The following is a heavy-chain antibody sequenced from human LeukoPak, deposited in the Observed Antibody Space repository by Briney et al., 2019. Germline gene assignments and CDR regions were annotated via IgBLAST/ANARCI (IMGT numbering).Heavy chain of an antibody. CDR3: ARLMTEMGWFDP. V-gene: IGHV4-39*01. D-gene: IGHD3-16*01. CDR1: GGSISSGTYY. CDR2: IFYSGNT. J-gene: IGHJ5*02. Sequence: SETLSLTCTVPGGSISSGTYYWGWIRQPPGKGLEWIGSIFYSGNTYDNPSLKSRVAMSVDTSKNQFSLKLSSVTAADTAVYYCARLMTEMGWFDPWGQGTLVTVSS.